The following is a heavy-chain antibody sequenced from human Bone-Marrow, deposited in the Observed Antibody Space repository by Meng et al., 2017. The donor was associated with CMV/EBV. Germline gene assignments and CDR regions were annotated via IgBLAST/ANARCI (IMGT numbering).Heavy chain of an antibody. CDR2: ISGSSYAK. J-gene: IGHJ4*02. V-gene: IGHV3-11*01. CDR3: ARDARYFDQ. Sequence: LSLFCSASGFRFVEYYMSWFRQAPGKGLEWVSYISGSSYAKYYADSVKGRFTISRDNARNSLYLEMNSLRAEDTAFYFCARDARYFDQWGQGILVTVSS. CDR1: GFRFVEYY.